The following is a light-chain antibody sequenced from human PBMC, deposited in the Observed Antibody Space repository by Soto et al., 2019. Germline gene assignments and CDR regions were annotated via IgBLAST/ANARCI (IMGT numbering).Light chain of an antibody. CDR2: LNSDGSH. CDR1: NGHSSYA. V-gene: IGLV4-69*01. CDR3: QTWGTDVV. J-gene: IGLJ2*01. Sequence: QPVLTQSPSASASLGASVKLTCTLSNGHSSYAIAWHQQQPEKGPRYLMKLNSDGSHSKGDGIPDRFSGSSSGAERYLTISSLQSEDEADFYCQTWGTDVVFGGGTKLTVL.